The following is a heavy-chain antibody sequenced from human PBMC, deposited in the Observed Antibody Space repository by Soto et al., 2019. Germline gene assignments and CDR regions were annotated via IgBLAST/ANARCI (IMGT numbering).Heavy chain of an antibody. D-gene: IGHD3-10*01. V-gene: IGHV4-39*01. CDR2: IYYSGST. Sequence: PSETLSLTCTVSGGSISSSSYYWGWICQPPGKGLEWIGSIYYSGSTYYNPSLKSRVTISVDTSKNQFSLKLSSVTAADTSVYYCAEEYYYGSGSYRDYWGQGTLVTVSS. CDR3: AEEYYYGSGSYRDY. J-gene: IGHJ4*02. CDR1: GGSISSSSYY.